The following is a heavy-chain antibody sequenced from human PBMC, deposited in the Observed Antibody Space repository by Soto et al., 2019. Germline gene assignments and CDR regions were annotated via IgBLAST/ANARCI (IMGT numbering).Heavy chain of an antibody. CDR1: GYSVTNYW. V-gene: IGHV5-51*01. CDR3: ERLSREFWSGHEY. J-gene: IGHJ4*02. CDR2: IYPGYSDI. Sequence: LGESLKISFQGSGYSVTNYWIGWVRQMPGKGLEWMGIIYPGYSDIRYSPSFQGQVTISVDKSINTAYLPWATLKASDTAMYYCERLSREFWSGHEYWGQGTLVTVSS. D-gene: IGHD3-3*01.